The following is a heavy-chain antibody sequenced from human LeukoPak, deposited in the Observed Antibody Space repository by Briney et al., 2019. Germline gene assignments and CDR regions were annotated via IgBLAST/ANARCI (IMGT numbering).Heavy chain of an antibody. Sequence: GGSLRLSCAASGFTFDDYTMHWVRQAPGKGLEWVSLICWDGGSTYYADSVKGRFTISRDNSKTSLYLQMNSLRTEGTALYYCAKGVLGDIVVVPAAVGAFDIWGQGTMVTVSS. CDR2: ICWDGGST. V-gene: IGHV3-43*01. CDR1: GFTFDDYT. CDR3: AKGVLGDIVVVPAAVGAFDI. J-gene: IGHJ3*02. D-gene: IGHD2-2*01.